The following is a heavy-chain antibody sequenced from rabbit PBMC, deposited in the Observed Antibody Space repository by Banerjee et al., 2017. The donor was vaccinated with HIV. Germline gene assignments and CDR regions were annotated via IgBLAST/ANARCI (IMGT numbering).Heavy chain of an antibody. J-gene: IGHJ6*01. CDR3: ARDAGYAVDGGYYGMDL. CDR1: GFSFSNKYV. Sequence: QEQLEESGGDLVKPEGSLTLTCTASGFSFSNKYVMCWVRQAPGKGLEWIACINTNSGNAVYASWAKGRFTISKTSSTTVTLQMTSLTAADTATYFCARDAGYAVDGGYYGMDLWGQGTLVTVS. V-gene: IGHV1S45*01. CDR2: INTNSGNA. D-gene: IGHD6-1*01.